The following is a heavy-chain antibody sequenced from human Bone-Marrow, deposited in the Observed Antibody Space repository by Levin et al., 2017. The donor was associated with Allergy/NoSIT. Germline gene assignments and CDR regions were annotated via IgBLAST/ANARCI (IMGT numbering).Heavy chain of an antibody. CDR1: GFTFKNHW. Sequence: PGGSLRLSCAASGFTFKNHWMHWVRQAPGKGLLWVSRINTDGSTTSYADSVKGRFTISRDNAKNTLYLEMSSLRAEDTSVYYCARDMFPYGGHSPKDYWGQGTLVTVSS. V-gene: IGHV3-74*01. D-gene: IGHD4-23*01. CDR2: INTDGSTT. J-gene: IGHJ4*02. CDR3: ARDMFPYGGHSPKDY.